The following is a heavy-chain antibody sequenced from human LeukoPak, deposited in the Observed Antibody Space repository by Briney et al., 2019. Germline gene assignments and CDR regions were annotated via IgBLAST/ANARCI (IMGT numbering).Heavy chain of an antibody. V-gene: IGHV3-23*01. J-gene: IGHJ4*02. CDR3: ARDTSGPAVAGTVGGFDY. CDR2: ISGSGGST. D-gene: IGHD6-19*01. Sequence: GGSLRLSCAASGFTFSSYAMSWVRQAPGKGLEWVSAISGSGGSTYYADSVKGRFTISRDNSKNTLYLQMNSLRAEDTAVYYCARDTSGPAVAGTVGGFDYWGQGTLVTVS. CDR1: GFTFSSYA.